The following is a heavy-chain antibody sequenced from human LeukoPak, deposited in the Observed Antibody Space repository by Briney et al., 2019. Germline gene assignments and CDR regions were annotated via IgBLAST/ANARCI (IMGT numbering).Heavy chain of an antibody. CDR2: ISGSGGST. CDR3: ASPYTVTYGMDV. D-gene: IGHD4-17*01. CDR1: GFTFSSYA. V-gene: IGHV3-23*01. J-gene: IGHJ6*02. Sequence: GGSLGLSCAASGFTFSSYAMSWVRQAPGKGLEWVSAISGSGGSTYYADSVKGRFTISRDNSKNTLYLQMNSLRAEDTAVYYCASPYTVTYGMDVWGQGTTVTVSS.